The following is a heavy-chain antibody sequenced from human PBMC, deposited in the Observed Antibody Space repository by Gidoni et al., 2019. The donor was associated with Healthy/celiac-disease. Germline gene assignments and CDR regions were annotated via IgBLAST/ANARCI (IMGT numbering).Heavy chain of an antibody. CDR1: GGTFSSYT. CDR3: ARDERGWFDP. D-gene: IGHD3-10*01. Sequence: QVQLVQSGAEVKKPGSPVKVYCKASGGTFSSYTISWVRQAPGQGLEWMGRIIPILGIANYAQKCQGRVTITADKSTSTAYMELSSLRSEDTAVYYCARDERGWFDPWGQGTLVTVSS. CDR2: IIPILGIA. J-gene: IGHJ5*02. V-gene: IGHV1-69*08.